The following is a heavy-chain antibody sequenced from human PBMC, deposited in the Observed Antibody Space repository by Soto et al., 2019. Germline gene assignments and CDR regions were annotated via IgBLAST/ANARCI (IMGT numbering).Heavy chain of an antibody. CDR1: GFTFSSYG. CDR3: ATGVEDIAALDY. CDR2: IWYDGSNK. Sequence: GGSLRLSCAASGFTFSSYGMHWVRQAPGKGLEWVAVIWYDGSNKYYADSVKGRFTISRDNSKNTLYLQMNSLRAEDTAVYYCATGVEDIAALDYWGQGTLVTVSS. V-gene: IGHV3-33*01. J-gene: IGHJ4*02. D-gene: IGHD6-13*01.